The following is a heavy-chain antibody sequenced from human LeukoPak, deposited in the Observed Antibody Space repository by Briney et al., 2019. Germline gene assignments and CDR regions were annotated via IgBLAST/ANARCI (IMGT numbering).Heavy chain of an antibody. CDR1: GYTFTGYY. J-gene: IGHJ5*02. D-gene: IGHD3-10*01. CDR2: INPKSGGT. Sequence: ASVKVSCKASGYTFTGYYLHWVRQVPGQGLEWMGWINPKSGGTYYAQKFQGRVTMTRDTSISTAYMELSRLRSDDTAVYYCARDVRAITMVRGVMFDPWGQGTLVTVSS. V-gene: IGHV1-2*02. CDR3: ARDVRAITMVRGVMFDP.